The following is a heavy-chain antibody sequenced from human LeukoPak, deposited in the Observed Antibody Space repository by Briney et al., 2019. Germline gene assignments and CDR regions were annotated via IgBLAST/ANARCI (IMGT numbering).Heavy chain of an antibody. CDR2: IYYSGST. J-gene: IGHJ6*03. V-gene: IGHV4-39*07. D-gene: IGHD5-18*01. CDR1: GGSISSSSYY. CDR3: ARGVGYGYSWGYYYYMDV. Sequence: PSETLSLTCTVSGGSISSSSYYWGWIRQPPGKGLEWIGSIYYSGSTYYNPSLKSRVTISVDTSKNQFSLKPSSVTAADTAVYYCARGVGYGYSWGYYYYMDVWGKGTTVTISS.